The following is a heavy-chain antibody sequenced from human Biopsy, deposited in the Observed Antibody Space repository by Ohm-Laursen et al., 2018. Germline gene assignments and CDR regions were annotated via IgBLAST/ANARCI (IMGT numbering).Heavy chain of an antibody. CDR2: IYYSGST. J-gene: IGHJ4*02. CDR1: DGSINSYY. Sequence: SETLSLTCTVSDGSINSYYWNWIRQPPGKGLVWIGNIYYSGSTNFNPSLKSRVTISVDTSKDQFFLKLSSVTAADTAVYFCARGSSYGYDFDYWGQGTLVAVSS. D-gene: IGHD5-18*01. CDR3: ARGSSYGYDFDY. V-gene: IGHV4-59*01.